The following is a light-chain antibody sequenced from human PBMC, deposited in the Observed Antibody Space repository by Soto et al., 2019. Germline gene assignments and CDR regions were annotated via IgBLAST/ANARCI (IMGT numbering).Light chain of an antibody. J-gene: IGKJ1*01. CDR1: QTVNNDY. Sequence: IVLPQSPGTLSLSPVERATLSCWASQTVNNDYLGWYQQKPGQAPRLLIYGASSRATGIPDRFSGSGSGTEFTLTISSLQSEEFAVDYCQQYNNWPRTFGQGTKVDIK. V-gene: IGKV3-20*01. CDR3: QQYNNWPRT. CDR2: GAS.